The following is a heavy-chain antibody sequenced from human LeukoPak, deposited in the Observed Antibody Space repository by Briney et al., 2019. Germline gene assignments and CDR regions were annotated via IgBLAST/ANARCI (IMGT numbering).Heavy chain of an antibody. D-gene: IGHD1-26*01. CDR1: GFTFSSYG. V-gene: IGHV3-33*01. Sequence: PGRSLRLSCAASGFTFSSYGIHWVRQAPGKGLEWVALIWYDGSNRYYADSVKGRFTISRDNSKNMLYLQMNSLRAEDRAVYHCVRGSGGYYDYWGQGTLVTVTS. CDR3: VRGSGGYYDY. J-gene: IGHJ4*02. CDR2: IWYDGSNR.